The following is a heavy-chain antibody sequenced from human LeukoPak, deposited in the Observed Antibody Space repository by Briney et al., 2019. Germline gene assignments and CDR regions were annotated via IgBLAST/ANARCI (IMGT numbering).Heavy chain of an antibody. D-gene: IGHD3-10*01. CDR3: ARFLWFGELSSPFFDY. Sequence: ASVKVSCKASGYTFTGYYMHWVRQAPGQGLEWMGWINPNSGGTNYAQKFQGRVTMTRDTSISTAYMELSRLRSDDTAVYYCARFLWFGELSSPFFDYWGQGTLVTVSS. CDR2: INPNSGGT. J-gene: IGHJ4*02. V-gene: IGHV1-2*02. CDR1: GYTFTGYY.